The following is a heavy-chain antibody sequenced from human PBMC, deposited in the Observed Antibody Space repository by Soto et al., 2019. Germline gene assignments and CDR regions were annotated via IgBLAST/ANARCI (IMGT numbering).Heavy chain of an antibody. CDR1: GGSFSGYY. J-gene: IGHJ4*02. D-gene: IGHD6-25*01. CDR3: ARDLPRLQSRSAFDY. Sequence: SETLSLTCAVYGGSFSGYYWTWIRQPPGTGLEWIGEINHSGSTNYNPSLKSRVTISVDTSKNQFSLKLTSVTAADTAVYYCARDLPRLQSRSAFDYWGQGTLVTVS. V-gene: IGHV4-34*01. CDR2: INHSGST.